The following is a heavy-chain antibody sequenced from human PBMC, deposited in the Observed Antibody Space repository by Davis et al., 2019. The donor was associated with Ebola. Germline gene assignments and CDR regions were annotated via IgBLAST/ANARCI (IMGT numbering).Heavy chain of an antibody. D-gene: IGHD3-9*01. CDR1: GFTFSSYW. Sequence: GGSLRLSCAASGFTFSSYWMSWVRQAPGKGLEWVANIKQDGSEKYYVDSVKGRFTISRDNSKNTLNLQMNSLRAEDTAVYYCARVNAVTGYSRFDLWGQGTLVTVSS. CDR2: IKQDGSEK. V-gene: IGHV3-7*01. CDR3: ARVNAVTGYSRFDL. J-gene: IGHJ5*02.